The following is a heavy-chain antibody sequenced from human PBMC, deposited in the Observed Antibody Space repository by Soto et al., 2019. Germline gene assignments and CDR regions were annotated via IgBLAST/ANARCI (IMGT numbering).Heavy chain of an antibody. Sequence: QVQLQESGPGLVKASQTLSLTCNVSGGSISSGGYYWTWIRQHPGKGLEWIGNIHHSGSTFYNPSFKSGVSISVDTSKNQFSLKLSSVTAADTAVYFCVRGVLSWGQGTLVTVSS. CDR1: GGSISSGGYY. CDR3: VRGVLS. CDR2: IHHSGST. D-gene: IGHD3-10*01. J-gene: IGHJ1*01. V-gene: IGHV4-31*03.